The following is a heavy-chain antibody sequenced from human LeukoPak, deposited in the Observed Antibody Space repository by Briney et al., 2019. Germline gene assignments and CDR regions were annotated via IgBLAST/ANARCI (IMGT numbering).Heavy chain of an antibody. J-gene: IGHJ4*02. V-gene: IGHV4-34*01. CDR3: ARGLLGDFDY. CDR1: GGSFSGYY. CDR2: INHSGST. Sequence: SETLSLTCAVYGGSFSGYYWSWIRQPPGKGLEWIGEINHSGSTNYNPSLKGRVTISVDTSKNQFSLKLSSVTAADTAVYYCARGLLGDFDYWGQGTLVTVSS.